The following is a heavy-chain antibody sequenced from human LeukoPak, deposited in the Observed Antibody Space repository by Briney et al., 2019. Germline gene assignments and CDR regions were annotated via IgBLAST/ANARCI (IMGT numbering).Heavy chain of an antibody. V-gene: IGHV4-34*01. CDR1: GGSFSGYY. J-gene: IGHJ4*02. D-gene: IGHD6-6*01. CDR2: INHSGST. Sequence: SETLSLTCAVYGGSFSGYYWSWIRQPPGKGLEWIGEINHSGSTNYNPSLKSRVTISVDTSKNQFSLKLSSVTAADTAVYYCATRTERYSSSEVDYWGQGTLVTVSS. CDR3: ATRTERYSSSEVDY.